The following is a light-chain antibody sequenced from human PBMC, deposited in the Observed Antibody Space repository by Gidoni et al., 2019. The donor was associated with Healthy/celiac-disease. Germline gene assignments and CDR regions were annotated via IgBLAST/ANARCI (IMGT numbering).Light chain of an antibody. CDR2: DAS. V-gene: IGKV1-33*01. CDR3: QQYDNLLT. Sequence: IQMTQSPSSLSASVGDRVTITCQASQDISNYLNWYQQKPGKAPKLLIYDASNLETGVPSRFSGSGSGTDFTFTISSLQHEDIATYYCQQYDNLLTFGGXTKVEIK. J-gene: IGKJ4*01. CDR1: QDISNY.